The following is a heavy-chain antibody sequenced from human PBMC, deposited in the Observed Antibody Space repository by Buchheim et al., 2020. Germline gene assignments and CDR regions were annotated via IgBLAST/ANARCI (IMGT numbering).Heavy chain of an antibody. CDR2: TSNGGTT. V-gene: IGHV3-64*01. Sequence: EVQLLQSGGGLVQPGGSLTLSCAASGFIFSGYAIHWVRQAPGKALEYVSSTSNGGTTYYASSVTGRFSISRDNAKSTLHLQMGSLGPDDMGVYYCARGRVGRFLDQVLEVWGQGTT. CDR3: ARGRVGRFLDQVLEV. J-gene: IGHJ6*02. CDR1: GFIFSGYA. D-gene: IGHD3-3*01.